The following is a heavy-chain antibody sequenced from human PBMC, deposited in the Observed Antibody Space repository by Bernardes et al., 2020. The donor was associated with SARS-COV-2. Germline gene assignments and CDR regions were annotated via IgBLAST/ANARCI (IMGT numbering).Heavy chain of an antibody. CDR3: ARGEYQRYYYYYYMDV. CDR2: ISYDGSNK. Sequence: GGSLRLSCAASGFIFSSYTMHWVRQALGKGLEWVAVISYDGSNKYYADSVKGRFTISRDNSKNTLYLQMNSLRAEDTAVYYCARGEYQRYYYYYYMDVWGKGRTMTVSS. V-gene: IGHV3-30*04. J-gene: IGHJ6*03. D-gene: IGHD2-2*01. CDR1: GFIFSSYT.